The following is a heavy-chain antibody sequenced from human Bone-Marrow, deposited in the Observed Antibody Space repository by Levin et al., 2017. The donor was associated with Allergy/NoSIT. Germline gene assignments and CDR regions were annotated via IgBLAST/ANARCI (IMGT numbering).Heavy chain of an antibody. CDR2: IIPIFRTP. CDR3: ARSYCGGDCFSPFDY. D-gene: IGHD2-21*02. Sequence: KISCKASGDTFSSDGISWVRQAPGQGLEWMGGIIPIFRTPNYAQNFQGRVTITADESTKIAYMELSSLTYDDTAVYYCARSYCGGDCFSPFDYWGQGTLVTVSS. V-gene: IGHV1-69*01. J-gene: IGHJ4*02. CDR1: GDTFSSDG.